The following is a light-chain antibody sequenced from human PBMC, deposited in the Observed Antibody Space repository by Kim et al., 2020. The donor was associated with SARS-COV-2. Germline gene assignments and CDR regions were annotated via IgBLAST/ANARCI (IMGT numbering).Light chain of an antibody. CDR3: AAWDDSLSAYV. J-gene: IGLJ1*01. V-gene: IGLV1-47*01. CDR1: SSNLGRNY. Sequence: GQRVTIYCSGGSSNLGRNYVYWYQHVPGAAPKLLIYRGNNRPSGVPDRFAGSKSDNSASLVISGLRSEDEADYYCAAWDDSLSAYVFGTGTKVTVL. CDR2: RGN.